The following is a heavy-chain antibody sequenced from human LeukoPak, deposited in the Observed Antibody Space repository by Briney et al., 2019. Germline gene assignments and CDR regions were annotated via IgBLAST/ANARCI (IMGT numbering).Heavy chain of an antibody. V-gene: IGHV4-4*07. CDR2: IYSSGST. Sequence: PSETLSLTCTVSGGSINTYYWSSIRQPAGKGLEWIGRIYSSGSTNYNPSLRSRVTMSVDKSKNQFSLKLSSVTAADTAVYYCARGSVPFFASDYWGQGTLVTVSS. J-gene: IGHJ4*02. CDR3: ARGSVPFFASDY. D-gene: IGHD3-10*01. CDR1: GGSINTYY.